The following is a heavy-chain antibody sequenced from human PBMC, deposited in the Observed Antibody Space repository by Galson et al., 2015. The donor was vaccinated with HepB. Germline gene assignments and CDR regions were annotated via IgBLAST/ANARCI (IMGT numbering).Heavy chain of an antibody. CDR1: GYTLTNYA. Sequence: SVKVSCKASGYTLTNYAVHWVRQAPGQRLEWMGWLNGGNGNTKNSQNFQGRLTITRDTSATTVYMELTSLTSEDTAVYYCARIRAGWLPPFDPWGQGTLVTVSS. J-gene: IGHJ5*02. D-gene: IGHD5-12*01. CDR2: LNGGNGNT. CDR3: ARIRAGWLPPFDP. V-gene: IGHV1-3*01.